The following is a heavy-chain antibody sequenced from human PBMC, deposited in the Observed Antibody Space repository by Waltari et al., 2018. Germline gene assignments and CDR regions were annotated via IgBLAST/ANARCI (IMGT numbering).Heavy chain of an antibody. CDR3: AREDIVSATQWRGNQYRGNCGYDL. D-gene: IGHD5-12*01. J-gene: IGHJ4*01. Sequence: QVYLVESGGGVVQPGDSLRLSCASSGFTFGIYGMHWVRPAPGKGLEWVAFTRFDGINKHHADSVRGRFTISRDNSKNTLYLQMNGLRSEDAAVYYCAREDIVSATQWRGNQYRGNCGYDLWGQGTLVSVSP. CDR1: GFTFGIYG. CDR2: TRFDGINK. V-gene: IGHV3-30*02.